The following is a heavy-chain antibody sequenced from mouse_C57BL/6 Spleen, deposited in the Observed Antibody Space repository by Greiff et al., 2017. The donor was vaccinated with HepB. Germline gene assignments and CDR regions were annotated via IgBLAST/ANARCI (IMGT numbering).Heavy chain of an antibody. CDR1: GYTFTSYW. J-gene: IGHJ2*01. D-gene: IGHD1-1*01. CDR2: IHPNSGST. V-gene: IGHV1-64*01. CDR3: ARRGYGSSYGGFDY. Sequence: QVQLQQPGAELVKPGASVKLSCKASGYTFTSYWMHWVKQRPGQGLEWIGMIHPNSGSTNYNEKFKSKATLTVDKSSSTAYMQLSSLTSEDSAVYYCARRGYGSSYGGFDYWGQGTTLTVSS.